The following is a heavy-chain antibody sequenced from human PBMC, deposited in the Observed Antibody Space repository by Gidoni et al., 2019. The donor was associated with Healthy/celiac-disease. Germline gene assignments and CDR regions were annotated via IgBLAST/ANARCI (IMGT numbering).Heavy chain of an antibody. CDR1: GGTFSSYA. CDR2: IIPIFGTA. V-gene: IGHV1-69*01. Sequence: QVQLVQSGAEVKKPGSSVKVSCKASGGTFSSYAISWVRQAPGQGLEWMGGIIPIFGTANYAQKFQGRVTITAAESTSTAYMELSSLRSEDTAVYYCARDIATLEIPKIAAAGGADWGQGTLVTVSS. J-gene: IGHJ4*02. CDR3: ARDIATLEIPKIAAAGGAD. D-gene: IGHD6-25*01.